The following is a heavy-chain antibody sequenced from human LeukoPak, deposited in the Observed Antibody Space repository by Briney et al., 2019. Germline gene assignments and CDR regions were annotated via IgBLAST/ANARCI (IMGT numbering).Heavy chain of an antibody. CDR2: IRYDGSNK. V-gene: IGHV3-30*02. Sequence: SGGSLRLSCAASGFTFSSYGMHWVRQAPGKGLEWVAFIRYDGSNKYYADSVKGRFTISRDNSKNTLYLQMNSLRAEDTAVYYCAKEIVLGVYFDYWGQGTLVTVSS. J-gene: IGHJ4*02. CDR1: GFTFSSYG. CDR3: AKEIVLGVYFDY. D-gene: IGHD3-10*01.